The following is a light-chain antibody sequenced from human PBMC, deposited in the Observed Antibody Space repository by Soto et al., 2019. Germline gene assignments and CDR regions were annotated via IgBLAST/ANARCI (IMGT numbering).Light chain of an antibody. V-gene: IGKV1-5*01. Sequence: DIQMTQFPSTLSASVGDRVTLTCRASQIIANWLAWYQQRPGKAPTLVIFDATKLQTGVPARFSASVSGADFTLTISSLQPEDFATYYCLQYNTFPHSFGPGTRLEIQ. CDR1: QIIANW. CDR2: DAT. CDR3: LQYNTFPHS. J-gene: IGKJ2*03.